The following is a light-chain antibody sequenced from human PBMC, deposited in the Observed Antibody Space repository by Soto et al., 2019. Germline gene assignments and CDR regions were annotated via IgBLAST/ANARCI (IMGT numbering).Light chain of an antibody. CDR1: QSVSSN. CDR2: GAS. J-gene: IGKJ1*01. CDR3: QQYNNCPQWT. V-gene: IGKV3-15*01. Sequence: DIVLTQSPATLSVSPGERATLSCRASQSVSSNVAWYQQKPGQAPRLLIYGASTRATGIPARFSGSGSGTEFTLNISSLQAEYFAVYYCQQYNNCPQWTFGQGTKVEIK.